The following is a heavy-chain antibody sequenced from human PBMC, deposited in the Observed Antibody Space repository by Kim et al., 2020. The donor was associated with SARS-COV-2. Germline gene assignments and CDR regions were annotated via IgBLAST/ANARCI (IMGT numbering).Heavy chain of an antibody. J-gene: IGHJ6*03. V-gene: IGHV3-7*01. D-gene: IGHD2-2*02. CDR1: GFTFSSYW. CDR2: IKQDGSEK. CDR3: AREGGYCSSTSCYNYYYYMDV. Sequence: GGSLRLSCAASGFTFSSYWLSWVRQAPGKGLEWVANIKQDGSEKYYVDSVKGRFTISRDNAKNSLYLQMNSLRAEDTAVYYCAREGGYCSSTSCYNYYYYMDVWGKGTTVTVSS.